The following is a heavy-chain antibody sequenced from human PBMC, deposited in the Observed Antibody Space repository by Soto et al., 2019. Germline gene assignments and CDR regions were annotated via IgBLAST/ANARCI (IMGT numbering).Heavy chain of an antibody. J-gene: IGHJ5*02. CDR1: GFSFTGYY. CDR2: INAHSGGT. CDR3: AKDSTRQLAYGLDT. V-gene: IGHV1-2*02. Sequence: ASVKVPCKASGFSFTGYYIHWLRQAPGQGLEWMGWINAHSGGTEYAQKFQGRVTLTRDTSIATAYLTLTSLTSDDTALYYCAKDSTRQLAYGLDTWGLETLSTDSS. D-gene: IGHD6-6*01.